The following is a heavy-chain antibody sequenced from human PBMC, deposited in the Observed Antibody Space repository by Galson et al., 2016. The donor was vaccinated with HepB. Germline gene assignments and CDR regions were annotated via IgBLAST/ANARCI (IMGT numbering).Heavy chain of an antibody. D-gene: IGHD3-3*01. CDR2: IFYSGNT. J-gene: IGHJ4*02. Sequence: ETLSLTCTVSGVSISSSRFYWGWLRQPPGKGLEWIGSIFYSGNTYYNPSLKGRVSISVDTSQHQFSLKLSSVTAADTAMYYCARPNYSFSRIDYWGQGTLVTVSS. CDR1: GVSISSSRFY. V-gene: IGHV4-39*01. CDR3: ARPNYSFSRIDY.